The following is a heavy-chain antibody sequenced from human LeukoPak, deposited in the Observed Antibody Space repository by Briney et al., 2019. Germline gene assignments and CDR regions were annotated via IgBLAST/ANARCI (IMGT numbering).Heavy chain of an antibody. CDR2: ISGSDGST. D-gene: IGHD2-15*01. J-gene: IGHJ4*02. CDR1: GFTFSNYA. Sequence: GGSLRLSCTASGFTFSNYAMSWVRQALGKGLEWVSTISGSDGSTYYADSVKGRFTISRDNSKNTLYLQMNSLRVEDTAIYYCAKGRGYCTGGSCYSDYWGQGTLVTVSS. V-gene: IGHV3-23*01. CDR3: AKGRGYCTGGSCYSDY.